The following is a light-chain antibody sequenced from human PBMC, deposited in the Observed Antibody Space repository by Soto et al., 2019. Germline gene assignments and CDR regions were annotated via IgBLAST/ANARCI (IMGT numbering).Light chain of an antibody. CDR1: QSITSY. CDR2: AAS. J-gene: IGKJ4*02. Sequence: DIQMTQSPSSLSASVGDRVTITCRASQSITSYLDWYQQKPGKAPKLLIYAASSLQSGVPSRFSGSGSGTDFTLTISSLQPEDFATYYCQQNYSIPLTFCGGTKVEIK. CDR3: QQNYSIPLT. V-gene: IGKV1-39*01.